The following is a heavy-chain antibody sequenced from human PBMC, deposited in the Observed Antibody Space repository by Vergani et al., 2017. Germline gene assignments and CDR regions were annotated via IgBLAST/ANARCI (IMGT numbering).Heavy chain of an antibody. CDR2: ISYDGSNK. Sequence: QVQLVESGGGVVQPGRSLRLSCAASGFTFSSYAMHWVRQAPGKGLEWVAVISYDGSNKYYADSVKGRFTISRDNSKNTLYLQMNSLRAEDTAVYYCARHYYDSSGYSIGGYYYMDVWGKGTTVTVSS. D-gene: IGHD3-22*01. J-gene: IGHJ6*03. CDR3: ARHYYDSSGYSIGGYYYMDV. V-gene: IGHV3-30*04. CDR1: GFTFSSYA.